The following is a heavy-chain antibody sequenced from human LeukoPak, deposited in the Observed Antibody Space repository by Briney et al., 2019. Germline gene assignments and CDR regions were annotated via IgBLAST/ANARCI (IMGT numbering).Heavy chain of an antibody. D-gene: IGHD2-2*01. CDR2: IRYDGSNK. V-gene: IGHV3-30*02. J-gene: IGHJ4*02. CDR1: GFTFSSYW. Sequence: PGGSLRLSCAASGFTFSSYWMSWVRQAPGKGLEWVAFIRYDGSNKYYADSVKGRFTISRDNSKNTLYLQMNSLRAEDTAVYYCARDFGGSGRSSFDYWGQGTLVTVSS. CDR3: ARDFGGSGRSSFDY.